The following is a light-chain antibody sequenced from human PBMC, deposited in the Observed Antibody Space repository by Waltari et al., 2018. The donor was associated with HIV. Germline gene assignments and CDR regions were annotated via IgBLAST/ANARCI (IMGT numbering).Light chain of an antibody. CDR2: DDK. V-gene: IGLV1-51*01. CDR3: ATWDKSLNIVL. CDR1: NSHIGSRY. J-gene: IGLJ2*01. Sequence: QSVLTQSPSVSAAPGQKVTISCSGSNSHIGSRYVSWDQHQPGTAPKLLMYDDKERPSGIRDRLSGAKSGTSASLGITGRQTGDEAEYYCATWDKSLNIVLFGGGTKVTVL.